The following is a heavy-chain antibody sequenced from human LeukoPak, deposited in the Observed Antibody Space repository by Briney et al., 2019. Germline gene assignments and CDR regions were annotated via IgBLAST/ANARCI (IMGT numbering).Heavy chain of an antibody. J-gene: IGHJ4*02. Sequence: PSVKVSCKASGGTFSSYAISWVRQAPGQGLEWMRRIIPILGIANYAQKFQGRVTITADKSTSTAYMELSSLRSEDTAVYYCARDNGYSSSWYPGWGQGTLVTVSS. CDR1: GGTFSSYA. CDR2: IIPILGIA. CDR3: ARDNGYSSSWYPG. V-gene: IGHV1-69*04. D-gene: IGHD6-13*01.